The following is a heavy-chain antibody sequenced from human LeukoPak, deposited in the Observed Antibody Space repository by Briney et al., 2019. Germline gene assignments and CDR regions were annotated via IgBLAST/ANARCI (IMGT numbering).Heavy chain of an antibody. D-gene: IGHD4-23*01. CDR3: ASHWDGGNSYYYGMDV. V-gene: IGHV4-59*01. J-gene: IGHJ6*02. Sequence: SETLSFTCTVSGGSISSYYWSWIRQPPGKGLEWIGYIYYSGSTNYNPSLKSRVTISVDTSKNQFSLKLSSVTAADTAVYYCASHWDGGNSYYYGMDVWGQGTLVTVSS. CDR1: GGSISSYY. CDR2: IYYSGST.